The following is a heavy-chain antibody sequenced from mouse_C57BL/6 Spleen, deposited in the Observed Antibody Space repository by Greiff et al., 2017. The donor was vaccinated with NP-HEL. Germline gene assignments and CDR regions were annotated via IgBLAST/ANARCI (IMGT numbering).Heavy chain of an antibody. J-gene: IGHJ2*01. V-gene: IGHV1-64*01. CDR1: GYTFTSYW. CDR2: IHPNSGST. CDR3: ARGNWVFDY. D-gene: IGHD4-1*01. Sequence: QVQLKQPGAELVKPGASVKLSCKASGYTFTSYWMHWVKQRPGQGLEWIGMIHPNSGSTNYNEKFKSKATLTVDKSSSTAYMQLSSLTSEDSAVYYCARGNWVFDYWGQGTTLTVSS.